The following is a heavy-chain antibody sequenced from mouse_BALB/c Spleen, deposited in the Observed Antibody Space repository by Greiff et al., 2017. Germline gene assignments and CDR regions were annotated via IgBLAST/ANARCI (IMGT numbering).Heavy chain of an antibody. CDR3: ARGSYGNYAMDY. V-gene: IGHV1-77*01. CDR2: IYPGSGST. CDR1: GYTFTDYV. J-gene: IGHJ4*01. D-gene: IGHD2-1*01. Sequence: QVQLQQSGPELVKPGASVKMSCKASGYTFTDYVISWVKQRTGQGLEWIGEIYPGSGSTYYNEKFTGKATLTADKSSNTAYMQLSSLTSEDSAVYFCARGSYGNYAMDYWGQGTSVTVSS.